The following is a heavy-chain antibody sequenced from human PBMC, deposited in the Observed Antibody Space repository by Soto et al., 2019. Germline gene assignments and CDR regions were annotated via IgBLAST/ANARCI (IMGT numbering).Heavy chain of an antibody. CDR2: ITITGDTT. CDR3: AEGGGGDHGY. D-gene: IGHD2-21*02. V-gene: IGHV3-23*04. CDR1: GFIFTTSD. Sequence: EVQLVESEGGLVQPGGSLRLSCEASGFIFTTSDMSWVRQAPGKGLEWISSITITGDTTHYADSVKGRFTISRDNSRNPVFLPMNTPGGADRAVNYCAEGGGGDHGYWGQGTLVAVSS. J-gene: IGHJ4*02.